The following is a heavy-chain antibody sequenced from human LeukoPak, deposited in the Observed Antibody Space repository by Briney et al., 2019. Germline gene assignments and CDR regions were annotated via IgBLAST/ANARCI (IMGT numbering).Heavy chain of an antibody. J-gene: IGHJ4*02. Sequence: GGSLRLSCEASGFTFGSHAMYWVRQAPGKGLEWVARIFGSGGSPHYADPVKGRFTISRDNSRNTVYLQINNLRAEDTAVYYCARGRILGLESFFDLWGQGTLVTVSS. CDR3: ARGRILGLESFFDL. CDR2: IFGSGGSP. CDR1: GFTFGSHA. D-gene: IGHD3-16*01. V-gene: IGHV3-23*01.